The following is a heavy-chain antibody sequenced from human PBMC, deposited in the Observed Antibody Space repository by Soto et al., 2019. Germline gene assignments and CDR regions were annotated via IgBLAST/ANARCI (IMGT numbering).Heavy chain of an antibody. J-gene: IGHJ3*02. Sequence: GGSLRLSCAASGFTFSSYSMNWVRQAPGKGLEWVSYISSSSSTIYYADSVKGGFTISRDNAKNSLYLQMNSLRAEDTAVYYCARVGLTTVTTGHAFDIWGKGTMVTVSS. CDR3: ARVGLTTVTTGHAFDI. CDR2: ISSSSSTI. CDR1: GFTFSSYS. V-gene: IGHV3-48*01. D-gene: IGHD4-17*01.